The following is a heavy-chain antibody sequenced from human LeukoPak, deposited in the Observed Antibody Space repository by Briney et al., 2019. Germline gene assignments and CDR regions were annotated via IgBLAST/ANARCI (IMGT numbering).Heavy chain of an antibody. D-gene: IGHD6-13*01. V-gene: IGHV3-23*01. CDR3: ATTTIAAAGPYYYYGMDV. CDR1: GFTFSSYA. J-gene: IGHJ6*02. Sequence: GGSLRLSCAASGFTFSSYAMSWVRQAPGKGLEWVSAICGSGGSTYYADSVRGRFTTSRDNSKNTLYPQMNSLRAEDTAVYYGATTTIAAAGPYYYYGMDVWGQGTTVTVSS. CDR2: ICGSGGST.